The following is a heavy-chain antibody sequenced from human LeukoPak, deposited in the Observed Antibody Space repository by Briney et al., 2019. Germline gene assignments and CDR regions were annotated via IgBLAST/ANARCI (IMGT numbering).Heavy chain of an antibody. CDR2: ISGSGAST. CDR3: AKDVGKWESLHFFDY. V-gene: IGHV3-23*01. Sequence: GGSLRLSCLTSGFTFSTNAMSWVRQAPGKGLEWISGISGSGASTYYADSVTGRFTISRDNSRNTLYLQMNSLRGDDTAVYYCAKDVGKWESLHFFDYWGQGTLVTVSP. D-gene: IGHD1-26*01. CDR1: GFTFSTNA. J-gene: IGHJ4*02.